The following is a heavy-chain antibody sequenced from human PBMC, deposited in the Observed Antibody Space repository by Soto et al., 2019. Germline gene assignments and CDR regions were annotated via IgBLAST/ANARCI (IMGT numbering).Heavy chain of an antibody. J-gene: IGHJ4*02. Sequence: QVQLVQSGAEVKKPGASVKVSCKASGYTFTSYDINWVRQATGQVLEWMGWMNPNSGNTGYAQKFQGRVTLTRNTSISTAYMDLSSLRSEDTAVYYCAREHSNSWRFDYWGQGTLVTVSS. D-gene: IGHD6-13*01. CDR2: MNPNSGNT. V-gene: IGHV1-8*01. CDR1: GYTFTSYD. CDR3: AREHSNSWRFDY.